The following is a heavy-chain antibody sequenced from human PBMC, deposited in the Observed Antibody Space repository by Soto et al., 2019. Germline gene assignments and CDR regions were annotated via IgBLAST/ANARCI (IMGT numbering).Heavy chain of an antibody. J-gene: IGHJ4*02. D-gene: IGHD5-12*01. Sequence: SGGSLRHCCAASGFTFSSYSMNCVRQAPGKGLEWVSYISSSSSTIYYADSVKGRFTISRDTAKNSLFLQMNSLRDEDTAVYYCAREGYPFDYWGQGTLVTVSS. CDR1: GFTFSSYS. V-gene: IGHV3-48*02. CDR2: ISSSSSTI. CDR3: AREGYPFDY.